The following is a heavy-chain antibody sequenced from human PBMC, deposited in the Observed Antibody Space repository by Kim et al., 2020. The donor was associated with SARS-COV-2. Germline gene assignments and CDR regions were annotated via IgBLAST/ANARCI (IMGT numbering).Heavy chain of an antibody. V-gene: IGHV3-33*01. J-gene: IGHJ4*02. Sequence: YYADSVKGRFAISRDNSKNTLFLQMNCLRAEDTAVYYCARGLGPQYYFDYWGQETLVTVSA. CDR3: ARGLGPQYYFDY.